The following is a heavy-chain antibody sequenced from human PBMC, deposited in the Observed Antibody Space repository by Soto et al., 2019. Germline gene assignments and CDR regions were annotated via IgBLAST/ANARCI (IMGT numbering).Heavy chain of an antibody. CDR2: ISYDGSNK. D-gene: IGHD3-22*01. CDR1: GFTFSSYA. Sequence: GGSLRLSCAASGFTFSSYAMHWVRQAPGKGLEWVAVISYDGSNKYYADSVKGRFTISRDNSKNTLYLQMNSLRAEDTAVYYCARGGGYYDSSGYYDAFDIWGQGTMVTVSS. J-gene: IGHJ3*02. V-gene: IGHV3-30-3*01. CDR3: ARGGGYYDSSGYYDAFDI.